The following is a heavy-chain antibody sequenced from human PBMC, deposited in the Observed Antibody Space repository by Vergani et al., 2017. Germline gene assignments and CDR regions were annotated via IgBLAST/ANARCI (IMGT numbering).Heavy chain of an antibody. J-gene: IGHJ4*02. CDR2: IQFDGSNQ. Sequence: QVQLVESGGGVVQRGGSLRLSCATSGFTLSNYDMQWIRQGPGKGLEFVAFIQFDGSNQYYADSVKGRFTLSRDWSKNTLYLQMNSLRTDDTATYYCAKHFRGWGIDYGGQGTQVIVSS. CDR1: GFTLSNYD. CDR3: AKHFRGWGIDY. V-gene: IGHV3-30*02. D-gene: IGHD3-16*01.